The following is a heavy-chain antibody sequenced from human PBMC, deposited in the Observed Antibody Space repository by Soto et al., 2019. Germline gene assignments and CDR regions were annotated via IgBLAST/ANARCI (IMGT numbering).Heavy chain of an antibody. V-gene: IGHV3-15*01. CDR3: NTYGVGATNSWFDP. CDR1: GFIFSNVW. J-gene: IGHJ5*01. CDR2: IKSKSDDGTT. Sequence: LRLSCAGSGFIFSNVWMNWVRQAPGKGLEWVGHIKSKSDDGTTDYAAPVKGRFTISRDDSKNTLYLEMNSLQSEDTALYYCNTYGVGATNSWFDPWGQGTLVTVSS. D-gene: IGHD1-26*01.